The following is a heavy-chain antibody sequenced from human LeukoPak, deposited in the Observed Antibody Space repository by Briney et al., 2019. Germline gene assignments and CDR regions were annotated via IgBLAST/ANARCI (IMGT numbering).Heavy chain of an antibody. CDR3: AREYSAYDANIYFDY. V-gene: IGHV1-2*02. J-gene: IGHJ4*02. CDR2: INPNSGDT. D-gene: IGHD5-12*01. CDR1: GYTFTDYY. Sequence: ASVKVSCKASGYTFTDYYMHWVRQAPGQGLEWMGWINPNSGDTNYAQKFQGRVTMTRDTSISTAYMELSRLRSDDTAVCYCAREYSAYDANIYFDYWGQGTLVTVSS.